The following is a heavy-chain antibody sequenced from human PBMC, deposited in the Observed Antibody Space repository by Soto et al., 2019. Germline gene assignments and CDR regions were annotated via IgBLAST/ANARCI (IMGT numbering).Heavy chain of an antibody. CDR2: VNTNNGNP. Sequence: QVQLVQSGAEVKKPGASVKVSCKASGYTFPRYDISWVRQATGQGLEWMGWVNTNNGNPDYAPKCQGSATMTMNTSIGTAYMELSSLISEDTAVYYCARSPRNYYALGSYSYFRHWGQGTLVTVSA. J-gene: IGHJ1*01. V-gene: IGHV1-8*01. D-gene: IGHD3-10*01. CDR3: ARSPRNYYALGSYSYFRH. CDR1: GYTFPRYD.